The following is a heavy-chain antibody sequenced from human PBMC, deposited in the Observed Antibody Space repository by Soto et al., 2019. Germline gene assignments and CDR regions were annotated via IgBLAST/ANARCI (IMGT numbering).Heavy chain of an antibody. CDR3: ARDLRGSYYFYYYGMDV. D-gene: IGHD1-26*01. V-gene: IGHV3-33*01. CDR2: IWYDGSNK. Sequence: GGSLRLSCAASGFTFSSYGMHWVRQAPGKGLEWVAVIWYDGSNKYYADSVKGRFTISRDNSKNTLYLQMNSLRAEDTAVYYCARDLRGSYYFYYYGMDVWGQGTTVTVSS. J-gene: IGHJ6*02. CDR1: GFTFSSYG.